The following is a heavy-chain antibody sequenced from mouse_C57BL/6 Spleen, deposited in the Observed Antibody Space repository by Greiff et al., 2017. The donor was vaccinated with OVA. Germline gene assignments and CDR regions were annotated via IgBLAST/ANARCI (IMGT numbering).Heavy chain of an antibody. D-gene: IGHD2-3*01. CDR3: ARVDYDGYSSYAMDY. CDR1: GFTFSDYG. Sequence: EVKLVESGGGLVKPGGSLKLSCAASGFTFSDYGMHWVRQAPEKGLEWVAYISSGCSTFYYADTVKGRFTISRDKAKNTVVLQMTSLRSEDTAMYYCARVDYDGYSSYAMDYWGQGTSVTVSS. J-gene: IGHJ4*01. V-gene: IGHV5-17*01. CDR2: ISSGCSTF.